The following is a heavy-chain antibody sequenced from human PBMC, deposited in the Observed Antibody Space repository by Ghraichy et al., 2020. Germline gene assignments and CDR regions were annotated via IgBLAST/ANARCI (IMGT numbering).Heavy chain of an antibody. J-gene: IGHJ4*02. V-gene: IGHV3-74*01. CDR1: GFTFSNSW. D-gene: IGHD6-19*01. CDR2: MKFDGSNI. CDR3: ARAGEYRFDY. Sequence: GGSLRLSCVASGFTFSNSWMHWVRQAPGEGPVWVSRMKFDGSNIDYADSVKGRFTISRDNANNTLYLQMNGLRADDTAVYYCARAGEYRFDYWGQGTLVTVSP.